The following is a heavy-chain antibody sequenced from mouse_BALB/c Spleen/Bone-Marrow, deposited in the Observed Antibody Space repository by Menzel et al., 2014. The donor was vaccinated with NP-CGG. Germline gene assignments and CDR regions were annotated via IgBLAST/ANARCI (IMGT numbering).Heavy chain of an antibody. CDR3: ARYDYRYSWFAY. D-gene: IGHD2-14*01. Sequence: VHLQQSGAELVKPGASVKLSCTASGFNIKDTYMHWVKQRPEQGLEWIGRIDPANGNTKYDPKFQGKATITTDTSSNTAYLQLRSLTSEDTAAYYCARYDYRYSWFAYWGQGTLVTVSA. J-gene: IGHJ3*01. V-gene: IGHV14-3*02. CDR2: IDPANGNT. CDR1: GFNIKDTY.